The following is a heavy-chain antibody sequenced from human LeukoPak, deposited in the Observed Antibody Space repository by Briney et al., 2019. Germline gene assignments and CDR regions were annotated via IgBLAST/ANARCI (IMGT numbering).Heavy chain of an antibody. D-gene: IGHD5-18*01. CDR1: GYTFTGYY. CDR3: ARDAFAHTTMVTSYMDV. Sequence: ASVKVSCKASGYTFTGYYMHWVRQAPGQGLEWMGWINPNSGGTNYAQKFQGRVTMTRDTSISTAYMELRSLRSDDTAVYYCARDAFAHTTMVTSYMDVWGKGTTVTVSS. CDR2: INPNSGGT. V-gene: IGHV1-2*02. J-gene: IGHJ6*03.